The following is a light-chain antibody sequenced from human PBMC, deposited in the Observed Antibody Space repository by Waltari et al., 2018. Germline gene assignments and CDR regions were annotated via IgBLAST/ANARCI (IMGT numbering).Light chain of an antibody. J-gene: IGKJ1*01. V-gene: IGKV1-5*01. Sequence: IQMTQSPSAFSASVGDRVPITCRASQRINTWLAWYQQRPGKAPKVLIYDVSTLESGVPSRFSGSGSGTEFTLAINNLQPEDFATYFCQQSFSSPWTFGQGTTV. CDR1: QRINTW. CDR3: QQSFSSPWT. CDR2: DVS.